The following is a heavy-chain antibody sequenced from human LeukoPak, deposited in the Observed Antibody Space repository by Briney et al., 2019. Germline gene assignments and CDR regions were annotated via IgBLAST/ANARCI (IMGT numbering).Heavy chain of an antibody. V-gene: IGHV4-34*01. D-gene: IGHD4-17*01. J-gene: IGHJ5*02. CDR2: INHSGST. CDR3: ARVLTGGIFHYVPLRWFDP. CDR1: GGSFSNYY. Sequence: SETLSLTCAVYGGSFSNYYWSWIRQPPGKGLEWIGEINHSGSTNYNPSLKSRVTISVDTSKNQFSLNLRSVTAADTAVYYCARVLTGGIFHYVPLRWFDPWGQGTLVTVSS.